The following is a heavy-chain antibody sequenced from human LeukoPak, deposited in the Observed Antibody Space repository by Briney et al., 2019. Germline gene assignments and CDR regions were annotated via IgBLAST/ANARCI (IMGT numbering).Heavy chain of an antibody. V-gene: IGHV1-69*04. J-gene: IGHJ4*02. Sequence: SVKVSCKASGGTFSSYAISWVRQAPGQGLEWMGRIIPILGIANYAQKFQGRVTITANKSTSTAYMELSSLRSEDTAVYYCARDGYDSSGNYWGQGTLVTVSS. D-gene: IGHD3-22*01. CDR2: IIPILGIA. CDR1: GGTFSSYA. CDR3: ARDGYDSSGNY.